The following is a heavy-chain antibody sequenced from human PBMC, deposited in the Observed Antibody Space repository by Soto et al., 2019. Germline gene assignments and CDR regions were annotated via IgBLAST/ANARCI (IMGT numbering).Heavy chain of an antibody. V-gene: IGHV4-61*01. CDR2: IYYSGST. CDR3: ARYRYGSGNNWFDP. CDR1: GGSVSSGSYY. Sequence: ETLSLTCTVSGGSVSSGSYYWSWIRQPPGKGLEWIGYIYYSGSTNYNPSLKSRVTISVDTSKNQFSLKLSSVTAADTAVYYCARYRYGSGNNWFDPWGQGTLVTVSS. D-gene: IGHD3-10*01. J-gene: IGHJ5*02.